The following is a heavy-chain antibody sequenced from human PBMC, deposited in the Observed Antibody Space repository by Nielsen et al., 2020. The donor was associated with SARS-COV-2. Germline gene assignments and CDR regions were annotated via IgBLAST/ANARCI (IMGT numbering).Heavy chain of an antibody. D-gene: IGHD6-19*01. Sequence: GGSLRLSCAASGFTFSSYGMHWVRQAPGEGLEWVAVISYDGSNKYYADSVKGRFTISRDNSKNTLYLQMNSLRAEDTAVYYCARVGSSGWIQHWGQGTLVTVSS. J-gene: IGHJ1*01. CDR1: GFTFSSYG. CDR2: ISYDGSNK. V-gene: IGHV3-30*03. CDR3: ARVGSSGWIQH.